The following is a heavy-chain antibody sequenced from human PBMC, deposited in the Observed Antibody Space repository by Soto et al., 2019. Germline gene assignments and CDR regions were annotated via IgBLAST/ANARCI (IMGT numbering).Heavy chain of an antibody. Sequence: GSLRLSCAASGFTCSRYGMHWVRQAPGKGLEWVAVISYDGSNKYYADSVKGRFTISRDNSKNTLYLQMSSLRAEDTAVYYCAKEDLLWFGELLPGCIDFWGPGPTVT. CDR1: GFTCSRYG. CDR2: ISYDGSNK. D-gene: IGHD3-10*01. V-gene: IGHV3-30*18. J-gene: IGHJ6*02. CDR3: AKEDLLWFGELLPGCIDF.